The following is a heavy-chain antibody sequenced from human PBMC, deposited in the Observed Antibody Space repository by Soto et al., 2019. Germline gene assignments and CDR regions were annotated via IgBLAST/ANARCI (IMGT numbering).Heavy chain of an antibody. D-gene: IGHD2-21*02. CDR1: GFTFSMYS. CDR3: ARDQLILPAHDFFYGSDV. Sequence: DVQLVESGGAVVQPGESLRLSCEVSGFTFSMYSMTWVRQAPGKGLEWVAKIPQEGGDGHYADSVKGRFTISRDNAKNSVFLQMNNLRAADTAVYCCARDQLILPAHDFFYGSDVWGQGATVTVS. V-gene: IGHV3-7*03. J-gene: IGHJ6*02. CDR2: IPQEGGDG.